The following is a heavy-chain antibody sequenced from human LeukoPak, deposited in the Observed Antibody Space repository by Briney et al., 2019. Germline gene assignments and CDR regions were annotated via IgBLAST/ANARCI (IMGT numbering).Heavy chain of an antibody. V-gene: IGHV3-53*01. Sequence: GGSLRLSRAASGFIVSSNYMSWVRQAPGKGLEWVSVIYSPGNTYYVDSVKGRFTLSRDNSKNTLYLQMNSLRAEDTAVYYCARGLQDSSDWYDAFDIWGQGTMVTVSS. CDR2: IYSPGNT. D-gene: IGHD6-19*01. J-gene: IGHJ3*02. CDR3: ARGLQDSSDWYDAFDI. CDR1: GFIVSSNY.